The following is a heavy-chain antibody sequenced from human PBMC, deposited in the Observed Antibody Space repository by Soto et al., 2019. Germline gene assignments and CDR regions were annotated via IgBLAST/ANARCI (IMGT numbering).Heavy chain of an antibody. D-gene: IGHD3-10*01. V-gene: IGHV3-48*02. CDR1: GFSFSSYT. J-gene: IGHJ4*02. CDR3: AREGPAPPYYFYDY. CDR2: ISGTGATV. Sequence: GGSLRLSCAASGFSFSSYTMNWVRQAPGKGPEWVSYISGTGATVYYADSVKGRFTASRDNAKNSLYLQMNSLRDEDTALYYCAREGPAPPYYFYDYWGQGTLVTVS.